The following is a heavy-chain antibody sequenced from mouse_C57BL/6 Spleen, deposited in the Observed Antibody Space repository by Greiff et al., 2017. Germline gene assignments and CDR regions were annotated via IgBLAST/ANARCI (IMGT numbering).Heavy chain of an antibody. CDR3: VRKGAYGNYFDY. V-gene: IGHV10-1*01. J-gene: IGHJ2*01. D-gene: IGHD2-1*01. CDR2: IRSKSNNYAT. CDR1: GFSFNTYA. Sequence: DVQLVESGGGLVQPKGSLKLSCAASGFSFNTYAMNWVRQAPGKGLEWVARIRSKSNNYATYYADSVKDRFTISRDDSESMLYLQMNNLKTEDTAMYYCVRKGAYGNYFDYWGQGTTLTVSS.